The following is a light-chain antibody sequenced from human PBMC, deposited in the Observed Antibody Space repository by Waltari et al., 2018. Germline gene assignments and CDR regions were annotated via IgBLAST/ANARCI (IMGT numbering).Light chain of an antibody. Sequence: DIQLTTPPSFLSASVGHRVTITCRASQGISSYLAWYQQRPGKAPKIMIYSASTLESGVPSRFSGSGSGTEFTLTISSLQPEDFATYYCQQFSSYPYTFGQGTKLEFK. V-gene: IGKV1-9*01. CDR3: QQFSSYPYT. CDR2: SAS. CDR1: QGISSY. J-gene: IGKJ2*01.